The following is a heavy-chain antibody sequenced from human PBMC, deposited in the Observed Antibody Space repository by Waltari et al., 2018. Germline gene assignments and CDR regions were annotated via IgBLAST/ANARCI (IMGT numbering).Heavy chain of an antibody. J-gene: IGHJ4*02. CDR2: IYYSGSP. CDR1: GGSISSYY. Sequence: QVQLQESGPGLVKPSETLSLTCTVSGGSISSYYWSWIRQPPGKGLEWIGYIYYSGSPNSNPSRRSRVTISVDTSKNQFSLKLSSVTAADTAVYYCARVYSSSLHFDYWGQGTLVTVSS. V-gene: IGHV4-59*01. D-gene: IGHD6-6*01. CDR3: ARVYSSSLHFDY.